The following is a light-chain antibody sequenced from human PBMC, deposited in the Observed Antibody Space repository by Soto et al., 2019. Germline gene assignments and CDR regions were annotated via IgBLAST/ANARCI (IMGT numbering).Light chain of an antibody. Sequence: EIVLTKAPGTLSLSPGERGTISCRASQSVRSSYLAWYQQKPGQAPRLLIYGASSRAPGIPDRFSGSGSGTDFTLTISRLEPEDCAVYDCQEYGFSRAFGQGTKVDIK. CDR3: QEYGFSRA. J-gene: IGKJ1*01. CDR2: GAS. V-gene: IGKV3-20*01. CDR1: QSVRSSY.